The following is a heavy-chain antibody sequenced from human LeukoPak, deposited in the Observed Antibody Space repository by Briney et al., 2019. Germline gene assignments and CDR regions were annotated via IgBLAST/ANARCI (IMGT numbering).Heavy chain of an antibody. D-gene: IGHD2-2*01. Sequence: PSETLSLTCAVYGGSFSGYYWSWIRQPPGKGLEWIGEINHSGSTNYNPSLKSRVTISVDTSKNQFSLKLSSVTAADTAVYYCARTGPDCSSTSCYPPYYYYYMDVWGKGTTVTVSS. CDR1: GGSFSGYY. CDR3: ARTGPDCSSTSCYPPYYYYYMDV. V-gene: IGHV4-34*01. CDR2: INHSGST. J-gene: IGHJ6*03.